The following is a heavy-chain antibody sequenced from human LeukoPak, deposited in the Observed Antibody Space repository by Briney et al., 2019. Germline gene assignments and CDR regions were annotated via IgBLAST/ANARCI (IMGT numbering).Heavy chain of an antibody. CDR2: MNPNSGNT. V-gene: IGHV1-8*03. CDR1: GYTFTSYD. D-gene: IGHD3-22*01. CDR3: AADYYDSSGYYP. Sequence: GASVKVSCKASGYTFTSYDINWVRQATGQGLEWMGWMNPNSGNTGYAQKFQGRVTITRNTSISTAYMELSSLRSEDTAVYYCAADYYDSSGYYPWGQGTLVTVSS. J-gene: IGHJ5*02.